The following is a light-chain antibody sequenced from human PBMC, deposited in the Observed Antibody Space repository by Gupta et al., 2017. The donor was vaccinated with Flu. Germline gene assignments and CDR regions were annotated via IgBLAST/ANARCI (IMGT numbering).Light chain of an antibody. V-gene: IGLV1-47*01. J-gene: IGLJ3*02. CDR3: AAWDDSLSLWV. CDR2: TDY. Sequence: SSNIGINYVYCDQHLPGTAPKLLICTDYQRPSGVPDRFSGSKSGTSASLAISGLRSEDEGDYYCAAWDDSLSLWVFGGGTKLTVL. CDR1: SSNIGINY.